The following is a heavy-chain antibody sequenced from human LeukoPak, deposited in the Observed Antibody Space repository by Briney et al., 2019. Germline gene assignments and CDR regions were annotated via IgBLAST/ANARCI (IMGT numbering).Heavy chain of an antibody. V-gene: IGHV4-4*07. CDR3: ARAVRYGDYGANDAFDI. CDR2: IYTSGST. J-gene: IGHJ3*02. CDR1: GGSISSYY. D-gene: IGHD4-17*01. Sequence: SETLSLTCTVSGGSISSYYWSWFRQPAGKGLEWIGGIYTSGSTNYNPSLKSRVTMSVDTSKNQFSLKLSSVTAADTAVYYCARAVRYGDYGANDAFDIWGQGTMVTVSS.